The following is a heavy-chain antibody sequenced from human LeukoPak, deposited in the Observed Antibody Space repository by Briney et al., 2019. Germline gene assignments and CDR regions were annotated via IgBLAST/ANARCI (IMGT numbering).Heavy chain of an antibody. Sequence: GGSLRLSCAASGFTFSSYAMSWVRQAPGKELEWVSAISGSGGSTYYADSVKGRFTISRDNSKNTLYLQMNSLRAEDTAVYYCAKLPLPGIAVAGTDYWGQGTLVTVSS. J-gene: IGHJ4*02. V-gene: IGHV3-23*01. CDR3: AKLPLPGIAVAGTDY. CDR1: GFTFSSYA. CDR2: ISGSGGST. D-gene: IGHD6-19*01.